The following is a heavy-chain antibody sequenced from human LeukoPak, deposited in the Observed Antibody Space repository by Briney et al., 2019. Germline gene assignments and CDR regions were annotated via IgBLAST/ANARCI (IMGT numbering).Heavy chain of an antibody. V-gene: IGHV4-4*07. CDR2: IYSSGII. Sequence: SETLSLTCTVSGGSISSYYWSWIRQPAGKAPEWIGRIYSSGIINYNPSLKSRLTMSLDNSKNQLSLKLSYVTAADTAVYYCARDTGKSGYPDYWGQGTLVTVSS. CDR1: GGSISSYY. D-gene: IGHD3-3*01. J-gene: IGHJ4*02. CDR3: ARDTGKSGYPDY.